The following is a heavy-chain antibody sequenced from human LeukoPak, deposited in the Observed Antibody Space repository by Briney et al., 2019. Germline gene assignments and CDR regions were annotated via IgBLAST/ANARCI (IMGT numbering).Heavy chain of an antibody. J-gene: IGHJ4*02. CDR2: ISSSSSYI. D-gene: IGHD3-10*01. V-gene: IGHV3-21*04. CDR3: AKDWHYYGSGSYWS. CDR1: GFTFSNYN. Sequence: PGGSLRLSCAASGFTFSNYNMNWVRQAPGKGLEWVSSISSSSSYIYYADSVKGRFTISRDNAKNSLYLQMNSLRAEDTALYYCAKDWHYYGSGSYWSWGQGTLVTVSS.